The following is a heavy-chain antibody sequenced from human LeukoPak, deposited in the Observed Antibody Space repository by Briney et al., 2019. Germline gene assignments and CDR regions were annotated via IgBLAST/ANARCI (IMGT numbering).Heavy chain of an antibody. CDR1: SGSMSSYY. CDR2: IYYTGVT. CDR3: ARAGSGYPLDY. D-gene: IGHD3-22*01. Sequence: SETLSLTCAVSSGSMSSYYWSWIRQPPGKGLEWIGYIYYTGVTNYSPSLKRRLTISLDTAMKQFSLNLRSVTAADMAMYYCARAGSGYPLDYWGQGTLVTVSS. V-gene: IGHV4-59*01. J-gene: IGHJ4*02.